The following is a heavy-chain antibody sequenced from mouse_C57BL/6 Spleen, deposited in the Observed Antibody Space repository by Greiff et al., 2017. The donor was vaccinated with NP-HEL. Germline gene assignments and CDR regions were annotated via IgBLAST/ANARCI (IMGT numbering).Heavy chain of an antibody. D-gene: IGHD1-1*01. J-gene: IGHJ2*01. V-gene: IGHV1-61*01. Sequence: VQLQQPGAELVRPGSSVKLSCKASGYTFTSYWMDWVKQRPGQGLEWIGNIYPSDSETHYNQKFKDKATLTVDKSSSTAYMQLSSLTSEDSAVYYCARRSVVAGDYWGQGTTLTVPS. CDR1: GYTFTSYW. CDR2: IYPSDSET. CDR3: ARRSVVAGDY.